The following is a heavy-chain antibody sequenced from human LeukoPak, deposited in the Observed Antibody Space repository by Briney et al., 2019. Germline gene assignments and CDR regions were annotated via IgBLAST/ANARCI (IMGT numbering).Heavy chain of an antibody. J-gene: IGHJ5*02. V-gene: IGHV4-59*01. CDR3: ARDLGYCSGGSCSLRYNWFDP. CDR2: IYYSGST. Sequence: PSETLSLTCTVSGGSISSYYWSWIRQPPGKGLEWIGYIYYSGSTNYNPTLKSRVTISVDMSKNQFSLKLNSVTAADTAVYYCARDLGYCSGGSCSLRYNWFDPWGQGTLVTVSS. D-gene: IGHD2-15*01. CDR1: GGSISSYY.